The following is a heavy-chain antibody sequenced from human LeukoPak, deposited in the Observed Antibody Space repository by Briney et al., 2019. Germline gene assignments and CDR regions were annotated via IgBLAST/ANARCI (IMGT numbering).Heavy chain of an antibody. J-gene: IGHJ4*02. V-gene: IGHV4-39*07. CDR3: ARSPSGSYPD. D-gene: IGHD1-26*01. Sequence: PSETLSLTCTVSGGSISSGSYYWSWIRQPPGKGLEWIGSIYHSGTTYSGSTYYNPSLKSRVTISLDTSKNQFSLRLSSMTAADTATYYCARSPSGSYPDWGQGTLVTVSS. CDR2: IYHSGTTYSGST. CDR1: GGSISSGSYY.